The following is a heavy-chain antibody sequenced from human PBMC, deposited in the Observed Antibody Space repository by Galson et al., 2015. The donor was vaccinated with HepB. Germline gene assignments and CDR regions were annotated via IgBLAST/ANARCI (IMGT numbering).Heavy chain of an antibody. D-gene: IGHD4-17*01. V-gene: IGHV5-51*01. CDR3: VREQYGDDDAFDI. J-gene: IGHJ3*02. Sequence: QSGAEVKKPGESLKISCQGSGYRFTDYWIGWVRQMPGKGLEWMGMIYPGDSDTKYSPSFQGQVTISADKSISTAYLQWSSLRAEDTAVYYCVREQYGDDDAFDIWGQGTMVTVSS. CDR2: IYPGDSDT. CDR1: GYRFTDYW.